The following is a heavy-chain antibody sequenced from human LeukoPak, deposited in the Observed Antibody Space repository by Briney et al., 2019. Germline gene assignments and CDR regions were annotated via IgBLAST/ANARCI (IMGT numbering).Heavy chain of an antibody. CDR1: GGSISSYY. J-gene: IGHJ4*02. CDR2: ISLSGVT. V-gene: IGHV4-59*12. D-gene: IGHD1-26*01. CDR3: SRESGAFSPFGY. Sequence: PSETLSLTCTVSGGSISSYYWSWIRQPPGKGLEWIGEISLSGVTNYNPSLKSRVTMSLDRSKNHPSLTLTSVTAADTAVYYCSRESGAFSPFGYWGQGTLVTVSS.